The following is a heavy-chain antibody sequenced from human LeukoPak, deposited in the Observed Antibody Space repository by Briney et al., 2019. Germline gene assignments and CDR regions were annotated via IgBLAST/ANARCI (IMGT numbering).Heavy chain of an antibody. J-gene: IGHJ4*02. CDR2: IYSSGST. CDR1: DDSISSSSYY. D-gene: IGHD3-22*01. CDR3: ARSDYYFYFDN. Sequence: PSETLSLTCNVPDDSISSSSYYWGWIRQPPGKWLEWIGSIYSSGSTYYNASLKGRVTISVETPKNQFSLNLTTVTAADTDVYYCARSDYYFYFDNWGQGTLVTVSS. V-gene: IGHV4-39*01.